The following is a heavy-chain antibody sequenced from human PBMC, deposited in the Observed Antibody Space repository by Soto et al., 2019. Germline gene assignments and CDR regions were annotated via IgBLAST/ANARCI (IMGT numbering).Heavy chain of an antibody. V-gene: IGHV1-46*01. D-gene: IGHD3-10*01. CDR1: GYSFTSYG. CDR3: ASGAFYFDY. J-gene: IGHJ4*02. CDR2: INPSSGSA. Sequence: ASVKVSCKASGYSFTSYGINWVRQAPGQGLEWMGIINPSSGSASCALKFQDRVSMTRDTSTSTVYMELRSLRSEDTAVYYCASGAFYFDYWGQGTLVTVSS.